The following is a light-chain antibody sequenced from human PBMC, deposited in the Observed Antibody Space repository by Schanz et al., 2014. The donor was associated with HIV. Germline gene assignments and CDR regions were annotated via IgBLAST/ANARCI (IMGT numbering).Light chain of an antibody. CDR1: SSDVGGYNH. Sequence: QSALTQPASVSGSPGQSITISCTGTSSDVGGYNHLSWYQQHPGKAPKLMIYEVTKRPSGVPDRFSGSKSGNTASLTVSGLQAEDEADYYCSSYAGNNNGVFGGGTKLTVL. CDR3: SSYAGNNNGV. CDR2: EVT. V-gene: IGLV2-8*01. J-gene: IGLJ3*02.